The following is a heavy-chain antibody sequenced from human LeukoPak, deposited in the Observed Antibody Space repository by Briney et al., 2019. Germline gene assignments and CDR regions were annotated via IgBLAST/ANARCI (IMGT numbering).Heavy chain of an antibody. Sequence: GGSLRLSCAAPGFTFSSFDMHWVRQAPGKGLEWVAVISYDGTNKYYADSVRGRFTISRDTSKNTLYLQMNSLRAEDTAVYYCAKEYGSGSYFYSYAMDVWGQGTTATVSS. CDR2: ISYDGTNK. CDR1: GFTFSSFD. V-gene: IGHV3-30*18. J-gene: IGHJ6*02. CDR3: AKEYGSGSYFYSYAMDV. D-gene: IGHD3-10*01.